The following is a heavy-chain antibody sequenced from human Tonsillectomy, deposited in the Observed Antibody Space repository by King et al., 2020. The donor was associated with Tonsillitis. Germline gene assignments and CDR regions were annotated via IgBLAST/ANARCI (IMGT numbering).Heavy chain of an antibody. CDR1: GFTFSTYA. CDR2: VSANGAGT. D-gene: IGHD5-24*01. J-gene: IGHJ4*02. Sequence: VQLVESGGGLVQPGGSLRLSCAASGFTFSTYAMSWVRQAPGRGLEWVSAVSANGAGTHYTDSVKGRFTISRDNSKNTLYLQLDSLRAEDTALYYCAKGMALTRPFDYWGQGTLVTVSS. V-gene: IGHV3-23*04. CDR3: AKGMALTRPFDY.